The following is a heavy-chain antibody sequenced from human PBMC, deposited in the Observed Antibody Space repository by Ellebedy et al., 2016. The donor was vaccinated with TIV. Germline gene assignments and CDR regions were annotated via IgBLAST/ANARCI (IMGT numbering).Heavy chain of an antibody. J-gene: IGHJ3*01. Sequence: GESLKISCAASGFSFRSYWMSRVRQAPGKGLEWVANINQDGTMRYFVDSVKGRFTLSRDHAKNSLYLLMNSLGDEDTAVYYCATDGSYGDYRSPTHAFALWGQGTVVTVSS. CDR2: INQDGTMR. D-gene: IGHD4-17*01. V-gene: IGHV3-7*01. CDR1: GFSFRSYW. CDR3: ATDGSYGDYRSPTHAFAL.